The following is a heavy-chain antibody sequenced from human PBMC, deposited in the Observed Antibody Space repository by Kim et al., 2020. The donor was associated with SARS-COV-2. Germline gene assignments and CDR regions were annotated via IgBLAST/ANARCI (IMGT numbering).Heavy chain of an antibody. CDR1: GFTFSGYA. V-gene: IGHV3-23*01. Sequence: GGSLRLSCAASGFTFSGYAMSWVRQAPGKGLEWVSAISGSGGSTYYADSVKGRFTISRDNSKNTLYLQMNSLRAEDTAVYYCAKAPDYGDSPPSEDFQHWGQGTLVTVSS. CDR3: AKAPDYGDSPPSEDFQH. J-gene: IGHJ1*01. CDR2: ISGSGGST. D-gene: IGHD4-17*01.